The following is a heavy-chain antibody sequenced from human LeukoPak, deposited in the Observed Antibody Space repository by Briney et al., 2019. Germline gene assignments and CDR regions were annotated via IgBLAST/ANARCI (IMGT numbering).Heavy chain of an antibody. D-gene: IGHD2-2*01. V-gene: IGHV3-30*18. J-gene: IGHJ6*02. CDR2: ISYDGSNK. Sequence: GGSLRLSCAASGFTFSSYGMHWVRQAPGKGLEWVAVISYDGSNKYYADSVKGRFTISRDNSKNTLYLQMNSLRAEDTAVYYCAKAQFHCSSTSCQYYYGMDVWGQGTTVTVSS. CDR3: AKAQFHCSSTSCQYYYGMDV. CDR1: GFTFSSYG.